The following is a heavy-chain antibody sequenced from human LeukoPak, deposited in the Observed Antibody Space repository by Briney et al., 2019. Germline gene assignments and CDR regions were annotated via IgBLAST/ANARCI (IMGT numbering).Heavy chain of an antibody. D-gene: IGHD2-15*01. V-gene: IGHV1-8*03. CDR1: GYTFTSYD. CDR2: MNPNSGHT. J-gene: IGHJ5*02. CDR3: ARERSHNWFDP. Sequence: ASVKVSCKASGYTFTSYDINWVRQATGQGLEWMGWMNPNSGHTDYAQKFQGRVTITRNTSISTAYMELSSLRSEDTAVYYCARERSHNWFDPWGQGTLVTVSS.